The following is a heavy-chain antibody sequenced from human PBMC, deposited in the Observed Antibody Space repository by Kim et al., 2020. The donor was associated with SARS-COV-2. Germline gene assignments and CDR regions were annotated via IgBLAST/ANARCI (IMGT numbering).Heavy chain of an antibody. CDR3: ARDYRYNWNDGDYYYYGMDV. J-gene: IGHJ6*02. CDR2: IIPILGIA. V-gene: IGHV1-69*04. D-gene: IGHD1-1*01. CDR1: GGTFSSYA. Sequence: SVKVSCKASGGTFSSYAISWVRQAPGQGLEWMGRIIPILGIANYAQKFQGRVTVTADKSTSTAYMELSSLRSEDTAVYYCARDYRYNWNDGDYYYYGMDVWGQGTTVTVSS.